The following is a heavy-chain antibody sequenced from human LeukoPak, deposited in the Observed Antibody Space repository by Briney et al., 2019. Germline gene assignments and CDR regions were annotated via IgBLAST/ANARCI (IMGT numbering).Heavy chain of an antibody. D-gene: IGHD1-26*01. CDR1: GFTFSSYA. V-gene: IGHV3-23*01. CDR2: ISGSGGST. Sequence: PGGSLRLSCAASGFTFSSYAMSWVRQAPGKGLEWVSAISGSGGSTYYADSVKGRFTISRDNSKNTLYLQMNSLRAEDTAVYYCAKVPIVGANVFYFDAFDIWGQGTMVTVSS. CDR3: AKVPIVGANVFYFDAFDI. J-gene: IGHJ3*02.